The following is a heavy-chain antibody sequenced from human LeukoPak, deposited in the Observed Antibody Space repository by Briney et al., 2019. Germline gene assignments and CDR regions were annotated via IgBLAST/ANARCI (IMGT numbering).Heavy chain of an antibody. CDR2: IYYSGST. CDR1: GGSISSSSYY. Sequence: SETLSLTCTVSGGSISSSSYYWGWIRQPPGKGLEWIGSIYYSGSTYYNPSLKSRVTISVDTSKNQFSLKLSSVTAADTAVYYCARELPGIAAAGTFDYWGQGTLVTVSS. J-gene: IGHJ4*02. D-gene: IGHD6-13*01. V-gene: IGHV4-39*07. CDR3: ARELPGIAAAGTFDY.